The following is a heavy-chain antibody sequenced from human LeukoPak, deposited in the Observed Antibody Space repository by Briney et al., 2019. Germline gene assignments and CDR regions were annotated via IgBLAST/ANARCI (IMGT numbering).Heavy chain of an antibody. V-gene: IGHV3-7*03. CDR3: AREGKVLRSKSFDY. CDR1: GFTFSSYW. Sequence: GGSLRLSCAASGFTFSSYWMSWVRQAPGKGLEWVANIKQDGSEKYYVDSVKGRFTISRDNAKNSLYLQMNSLRAEDTALYHCAREGKVLRSKSFDYWGQGTLVSVSS. J-gene: IGHJ4*02. D-gene: IGHD4-17*01. CDR2: IKQDGSEK.